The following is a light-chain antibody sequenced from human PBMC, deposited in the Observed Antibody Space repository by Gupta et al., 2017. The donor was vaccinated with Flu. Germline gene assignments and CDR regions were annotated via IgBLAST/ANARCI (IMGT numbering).Light chain of an antibody. CDR2: QVS. CDR1: QSLVYSDGNIY. J-gene: IGKJ1*01. Sequence: DVVTTQSQLSLPVTLGQPASISCRSSQSLVYSDGNIYLHWFQQRPGQSPRRLIYQVSHRESGVPDRFSGSGSGTDFPLKISRVEAEDVGVYYCMQGSRWPWAFGQGTKVEIK. V-gene: IGKV2-30*01. CDR3: MQGSRWPWA.